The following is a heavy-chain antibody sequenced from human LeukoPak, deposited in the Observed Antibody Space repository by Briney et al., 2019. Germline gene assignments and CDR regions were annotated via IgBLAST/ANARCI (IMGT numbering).Heavy chain of an antibody. V-gene: IGHV1-46*01. J-gene: IGHJ6*03. CDR2: INPSGGST. CDR3: AREESYYYYYMDV. CDR1: GYTFTGYY. Sequence: ASVKVSCKTSGYTFTGYYMHWVRQAPGQGLEWMGIINPSGGSTSYAQKFQGRVTMTRDTSTSTVYMELSSLRSEDTAVYYCAREESYYYYYMDVWGKGTTVTVSS. D-gene: IGHD3-10*01.